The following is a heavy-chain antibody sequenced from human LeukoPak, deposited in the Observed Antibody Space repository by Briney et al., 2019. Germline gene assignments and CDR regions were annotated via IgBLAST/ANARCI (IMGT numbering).Heavy chain of an antibody. J-gene: IGHJ4*02. CDR2: IHYSGTPT. CDR3: AAGGDSAKAGY. D-gene: IGHD3-16*01. CDR1: GASISGGRYY. V-gene: IGHV4-39*01. Sequence: PSETLSLTCAVSGASISGGRYYWGWFRQPPGKGLEWVGTIHYSGTPTFYNPSLESRVTILADTSNNQFSLKLSSVTAADTALYYCAAGGDSAKAGYWGQGTLVAVSS.